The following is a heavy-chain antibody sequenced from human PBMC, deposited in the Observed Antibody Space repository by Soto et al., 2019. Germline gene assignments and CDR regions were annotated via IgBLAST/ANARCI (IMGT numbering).Heavy chain of an antibody. Sequence: SETLSLTCTVSGGSISGSSYYWGWIRQPPGKGLDWIGNIYYSGSTYYNPSLKSRVTISVDTSKNQFSLKLSSLTAADTAVYYCARLGIGAAGKDYWGQGTLVTVSS. CDR1: GGSISGSSYY. V-gene: IGHV4-39*01. CDR3: ARLGIGAAGKDY. J-gene: IGHJ4*02. D-gene: IGHD6-13*01. CDR2: IYYSGST.